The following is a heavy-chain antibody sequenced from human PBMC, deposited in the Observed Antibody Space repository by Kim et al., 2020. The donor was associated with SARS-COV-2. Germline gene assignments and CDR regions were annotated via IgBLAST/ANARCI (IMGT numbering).Heavy chain of an antibody. Sequence: ASVKVSCKASGYTFTSYYMHWVRQAPGQGLEWMGIINPSGGSTSYAQKFQGRVTMSRDTSTSTVYMELSSLRSEDTAVYYCARNHYDSTRRARYYYYGMVGWGQGTTVTVSS. CDR1: GYTFTSYY. D-gene: IGHD3-22*01. CDR2: INPSGGST. CDR3: ARNHYDSTRRARYYYYGMVG. J-gene: IGHJ6*02. V-gene: IGHV1-46*01.